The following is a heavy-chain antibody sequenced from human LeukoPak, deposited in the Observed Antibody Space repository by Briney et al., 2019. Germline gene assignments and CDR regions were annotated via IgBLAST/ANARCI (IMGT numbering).Heavy chain of an antibody. Sequence: KSSETLSLTCTVSGGSISSNYWSWIRQPAGKGLEWIGRIYNSGNINYNPSLKSRATMSVDASKNQFSLKLSSVTAADTAVYYCARMGYYDILTGYSPFDLWGRGTLVTVSS. V-gene: IGHV4-4*07. J-gene: IGHJ2*01. CDR1: GGSISSNY. D-gene: IGHD3-9*01. CDR3: ARMGYYDILTGYSPFDL. CDR2: IYNSGNI.